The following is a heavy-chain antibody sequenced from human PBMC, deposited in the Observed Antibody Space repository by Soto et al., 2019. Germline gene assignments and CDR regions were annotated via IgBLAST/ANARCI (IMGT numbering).Heavy chain of an antibody. Sequence: PGGSLRLSCAASGFTFSSYGMHWVRQAPGKGLEWVAVISYDGSNKYYADSVKGRFTISRDNSKNTLYLQMNSLRAEDTAVYYCAKPVRYYYYYYGMDVWGQGTTVTVSS. CDR1: GFTFSSYG. V-gene: IGHV3-30*18. CDR3: AKPVRYYYYYYGMDV. CDR2: ISYDGSNK. J-gene: IGHJ6*02.